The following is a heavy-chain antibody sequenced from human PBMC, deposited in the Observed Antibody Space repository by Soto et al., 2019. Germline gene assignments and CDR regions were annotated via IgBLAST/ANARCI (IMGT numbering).Heavy chain of an antibody. CDR1: GYTFTSYG. Sequence: QVQLVQSGAEVKKPGASVKVSCKASGYTFTSYGISWVRQAPGQGLEWMGWISAYNGNTNYAQKLQGRVTMTTDTSTSTAYMELRSLRSDDTAVYYCARMATWIVGATPLYYYGMDVWGQGTTVTVSS. J-gene: IGHJ6*02. CDR3: ARMATWIVGATPLYYYGMDV. CDR2: ISAYNGNT. D-gene: IGHD1-26*01. V-gene: IGHV1-18*01.